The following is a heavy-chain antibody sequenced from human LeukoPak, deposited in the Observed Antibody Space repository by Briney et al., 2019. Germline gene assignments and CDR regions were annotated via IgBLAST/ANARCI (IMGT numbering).Heavy chain of an antibody. CDR3: ARAGVVSNPNSYWYFDL. J-gene: IGHJ2*01. V-gene: IGHV4-59*01. D-gene: IGHD3-3*01. Sequence: SETLSLTCTVSGGSISSYHWSWIRQPPGKGLEWIGYIYYSGSTNYNPSLESRVTISVDTSKNQFSLKLSAVTAADTAVYYCARAGVVSNPNSYWYFDLWGRGTLVTVSS. CDR1: GGSISSYH. CDR2: IYYSGST.